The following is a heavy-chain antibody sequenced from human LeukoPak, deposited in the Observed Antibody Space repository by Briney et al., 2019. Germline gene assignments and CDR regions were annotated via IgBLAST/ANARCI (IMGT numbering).Heavy chain of an antibody. J-gene: IGHJ6*02. V-gene: IGHV3-7*03. CDR1: GFTLSNHW. CDR2: VNRDGSET. CDR3: ARNNGMDV. Sequence: GGSLRLSCAASGFTLSNHWMTWVRQVPGRGREWVANVNRDGSETYYLDSVKGRFTISKDNAKNSLYLQMNSLRAEDTALYHCARNNGMDVWGQGTTVIVSS.